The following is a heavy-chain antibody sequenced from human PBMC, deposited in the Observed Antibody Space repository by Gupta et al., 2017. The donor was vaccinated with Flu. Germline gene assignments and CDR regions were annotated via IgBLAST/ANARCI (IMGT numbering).Heavy chain of an antibody. Sequence: QVQLQESGPGLVKPSETLSLICSVSGGSISDYYWSWIRRPSGKGLEWVGYIHNSRNTNYNPSLKSRVTISVDTSKRQFALKLKYGNAADTAVYYCARGKIVGATVLDYWGRGTLVTVSS. CDR3: ARGKIVGATVLDY. CDR2: IHNSRNT. CDR1: GGSISDYY. J-gene: IGHJ4*02. D-gene: IGHD1-26*01. V-gene: IGHV4-59*01.